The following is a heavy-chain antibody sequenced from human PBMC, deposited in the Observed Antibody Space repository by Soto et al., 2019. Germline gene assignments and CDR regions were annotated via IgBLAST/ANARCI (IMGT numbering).Heavy chain of an antibody. CDR1: GGTFSSYA. CDR2: IIPIFGTA. Sequence: SVKVSCKASGGTFSSYAISWVRQAPGQGLEWMGGIIPIFGTANYAQKFQGRATITADESTSTAYMELSSLRSEDTAVYYCARDRDYYDSSGYSPYYFDYWGQGTLVTVSS. CDR3: ARDRDYYDSSGYSPYYFDY. D-gene: IGHD3-22*01. V-gene: IGHV1-69*13. J-gene: IGHJ4*02.